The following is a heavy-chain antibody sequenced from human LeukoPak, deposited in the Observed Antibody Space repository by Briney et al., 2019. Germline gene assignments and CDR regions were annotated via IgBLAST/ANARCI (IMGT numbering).Heavy chain of an antibody. Sequence: GGSLRLSCAASGFTFSTYWMHWVRQAPGKGLVWVSRINSDGSSTSYADSVKGRFTISRDNAKNTLYLQMNSLRAEDTAVYYCARGPYSYGYEAGDYWGQGTLVTVSS. V-gene: IGHV3-74*01. CDR3: ARGPYSYGYEAGDY. D-gene: IGHD5-18*01. CDR1: GFTFSTYW. CDR2: INSDGSST. J-gene: IGHJ4*02.